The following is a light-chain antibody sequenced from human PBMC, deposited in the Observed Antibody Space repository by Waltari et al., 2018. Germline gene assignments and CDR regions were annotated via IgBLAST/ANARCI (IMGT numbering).Light chain of an antibody. J-gene: IGLJ2*01. Sequence: QSALTQPASVSGSPGQSITMSCTGTSSDVGSYNLVPWYQQHPGKAPKLMIYGVSKRPSGVSNRFSGSKSGNMASLTISGLQAEDEADYYCCSYAGSSTVVFGGGTKLTVL. V-gene: IGLV2-23*02. CDR2: GVS. CDR3: CSYAGSSTVV. CDR1: SSDVGSYNL.